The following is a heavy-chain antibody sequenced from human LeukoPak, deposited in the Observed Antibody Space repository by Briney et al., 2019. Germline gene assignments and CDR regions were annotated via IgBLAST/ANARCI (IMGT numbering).Heavy chain of an antibody. J-gene: IGHJ6*02. CDR1: GFTFSSYA. V-gene: IGHV3-30-3*01. CDR3: AREFYYDSSGYYIIYYYYYGMDV. Sequence: GGSLRLSCAASGFTFSSYAMHWVRQAPGKGLEWVAVISYDGSNKYYADSVKGRFTISRDNSKNTLYLQMNSLRAEDTAVYYCAREFYYDSSGYYIIYYYYYGMDVWGQGTTVTVSS. CDR2: ISYDGSNK. D-gene: IGHD3-22*01.